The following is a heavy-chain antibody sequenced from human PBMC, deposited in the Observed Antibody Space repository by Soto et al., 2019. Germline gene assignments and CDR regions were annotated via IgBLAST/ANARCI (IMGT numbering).Heavy chain of an antibody. V-gene: IGHV5-51*01. D-gene: IGHD6-19*01. CDR1: GYSFTSYW. CDR2: IYPGDSDT. J-gene: IGHJ4*02. CDR3: ARRIYSSGWYWGIYFFAF. Sequence: GESLKISCKGSGYSFTSYWIGWVRQMPGKGLEWMGIIYPGDSDTRYSPSFQGQVTISADKSISTAYLQWSSLKASDTAMYYCARRIYSSGWYWGIYFFAFWGQGSLVIVSA.